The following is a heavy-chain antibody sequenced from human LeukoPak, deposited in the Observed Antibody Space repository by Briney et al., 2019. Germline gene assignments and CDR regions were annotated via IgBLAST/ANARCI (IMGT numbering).Heavy chain of an antibody. J-gene: IGHJ4*02. V-gene: IGHV3-48*04. Sequence: GGSLRLSCAASGFTFSSYGMSWVRQAPGKGLEWVSYISSSGSTIYYADSVKGRFTISRDNAKNSLYLQMNSLRAEDTAVYYCARRSSSLDGGNSGFDYWGQGTLVTVSS. D-gene: IGHD4-23*01. CDR3: ARRSSSLDGGNSGFDY. CDR1: GFTFSSYG. CDR2: ISSSGSTI.